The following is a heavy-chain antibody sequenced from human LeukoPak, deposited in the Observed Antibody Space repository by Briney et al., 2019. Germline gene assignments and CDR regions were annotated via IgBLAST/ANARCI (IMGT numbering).Heavy chain of an antibody. D-gene: IGHD3-16*02. Sequence: SETLSLTCTVSGGSLSSYYWSWIRQPAGKGLEWIGRIYTSGSTNYNPSLKSRVTMSVDTSKNQFSLKLSSVTAADTAVYYCASSLYDYVWGSYRQGDYWGQGTLVTVSS. CDR2: IYTSGST. CDR1: GGSLSSYY. J-gene: IGHJ4*02. V-gene: IGHV4-4*07. CDR3: ASSLYDYVWGSYRQGDY.